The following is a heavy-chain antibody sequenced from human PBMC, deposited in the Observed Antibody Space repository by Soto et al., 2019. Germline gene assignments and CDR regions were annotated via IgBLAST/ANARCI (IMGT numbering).Heavy chain of an antibody. CDR2: FDPEDGET. V-gene: IGHV1-24*01. J-gene: IGHJ4*02. D-gene: IGHD2-2*01. Sequence: EASVKVSCKVSGYTLTELSMHWVRQAPGKGLEWMGGFDPEDGETIYAQKFQGRVTMTEDTSTDTAYMELSSLRSEDTAVYYCATGLTVVPAALDYWGQGTLVTVSS. CDR1: GYTLTELS. CDR3: ATGLTVVPAALDY.